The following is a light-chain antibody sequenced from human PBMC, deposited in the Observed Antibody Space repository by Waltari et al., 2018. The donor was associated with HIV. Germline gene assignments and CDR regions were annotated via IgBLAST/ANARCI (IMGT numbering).Light chain of an antibody. CDR1: SLRSYS. J-gene: IGLJ1*01. V-gene: IGLV3-19*01. CDR3: QCRANSNNDFL. Sequence: SSELTQDPVVSVTLGQTVTITCRGDSLRSYSANWYQQKPGQAPKVVIYGKNLRPSGIPDRFSASRSGITASLTIAGAQAEDEADYYCQCRANSNNDFLFGSGTQLNVL. CDR2: GKN.